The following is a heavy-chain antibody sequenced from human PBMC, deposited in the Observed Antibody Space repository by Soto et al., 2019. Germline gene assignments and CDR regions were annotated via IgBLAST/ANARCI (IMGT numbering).Heavy chain of an antibody. CDR3: VCFECGRTAVVTAMEANGY. CDR1: RFTSSNYW. Sequence: GGSLRLSCAASRFTSSNYWMHWVRQSPGKGLVWVSRINSDETITSYADSVKGRFTISRDNAKNTLYLQMSSLRVEDTALYYCVCFECGRTAVVTAMEANGYWGQGTLVTVSS. J-gene: IGHJ4*02. CDR2: INSDETIT. D-gene: IGHD2-21*02. V-gene: IGHV3-74*01.